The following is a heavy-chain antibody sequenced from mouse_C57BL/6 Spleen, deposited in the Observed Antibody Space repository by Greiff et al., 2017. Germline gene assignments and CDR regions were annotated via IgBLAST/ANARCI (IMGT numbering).Heavy chain of an antibody. CDR2: IYPGGGYT. CDR3: ARSYYGSSWDFDV. CDR1: GYTFTNYW. V-gene: IGHV1-63*01. D-gene: IGHD1-1*01. Sequence: QVQLQQSGAELVRPGTSVKMSCKASGYTFTNYWIGWAKQRPGHGLEWIGDIYPGGGYTNYNEKFKGKATLTADKSSSTAYMQFSSLTSEDSAIYYCARSYYGSSWDFDVWGTGTTVTVSS. J-gene: IGHJ1*03.